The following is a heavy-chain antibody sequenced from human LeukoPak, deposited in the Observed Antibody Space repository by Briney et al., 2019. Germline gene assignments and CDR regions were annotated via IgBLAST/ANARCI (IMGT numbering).Heavy chain of an antibody. CDR1: GFTFSSYA. J-gene: IGHJ2*01. CDR3: AKRKTSPPRYFDL. D-gene: IGHD2-2*01. V-gene: IGHV3-23*01. Sequence: GGSLRLSCAAPGFTFSSYAMSWVRQAPGKGLEWVSAISGSGGSTYYADSVKGRFTISRDNSKNTLFLQMNSLRGEDTAFYYCAKRKTSPPRYFDLWGRGTLVTVSS. CDR2: ISGSGGST.